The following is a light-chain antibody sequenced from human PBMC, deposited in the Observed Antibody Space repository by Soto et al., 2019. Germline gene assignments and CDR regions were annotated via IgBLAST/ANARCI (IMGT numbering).Light chain of an antibody. Sequence: EIVLTQSPATLSLFPGERATLSCRASQSVSSFLAWYQQKPGQAPRLLIHDASSRAIGIPARFSGSGSGTDFTLTISSLEPEDCAVYYCHQRSNWPPAFGGGTKVEIK. CDR1: QSVSSF. CDR3: HQRSNWPPA. CDR2: DAS. J-gene: IGKJ4*01. V-gene: IGKV3-11*01.